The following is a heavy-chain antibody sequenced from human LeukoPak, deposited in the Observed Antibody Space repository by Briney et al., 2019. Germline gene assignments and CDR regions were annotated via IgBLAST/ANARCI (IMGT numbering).Heavy chain of an antibody. Sequence: PGGSLRLSCAASGFTFSSYWMSWVRQAPGKGLEWVANIKQDGSEKYYVDSVKGRFTISRDNAKNSLYLQMNSLRAEDTAVYYCARVEYDFWSGYYYDPWGRGTLITVSS. D-gene: IGHD3-3*01. CDR2: IKQDGSEK. V-gene: IGHV3-7*01. CDR3: ARVEYDFWSGYYYDP. J-gene: IGHJ5*02. CDR1: GFTFSSYW.